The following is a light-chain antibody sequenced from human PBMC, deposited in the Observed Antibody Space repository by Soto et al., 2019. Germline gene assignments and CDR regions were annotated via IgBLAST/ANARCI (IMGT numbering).Light chain of an antibody. CDR2: SYD. CDR3: AAWAATLDGYV. V-gene: IGLV1-44*01. J-gene: IGLJ1*01. CDR1: SSNLGDNT. Sequence: QSVLTQPPSASGTPGQRVTISCSTSSSNLGDNTVNWYQHVPGTAPKLLIYSYDQRPSGVPDRFSGSRSGTSASLAISGLQSEDEADYYCAAWAATLDGYVFGTGTKVTVL.